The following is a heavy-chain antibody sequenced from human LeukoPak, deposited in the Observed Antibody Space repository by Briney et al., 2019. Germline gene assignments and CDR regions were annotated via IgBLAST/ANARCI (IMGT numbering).Heavy chain of an antibody. J-gene: IGHJ4*02. Sequence: SVKVSCKASGGTFSSYTISWVRQAPGQGLEWMGRITPILGIANYAQKFQGRVTITADKSTSTAYMELSSLRSEDTAVYYCASSRSRDFWSGYYSYYFDYWGQGTLVTVSS. V-gene: IGHV1-69*02. CDR3: ASSRSRDFWSGYYSYYFDY. CDR1: GGTFSSYT. D-gene: IGHD3-3*01. CDR2: ITPILGIA.